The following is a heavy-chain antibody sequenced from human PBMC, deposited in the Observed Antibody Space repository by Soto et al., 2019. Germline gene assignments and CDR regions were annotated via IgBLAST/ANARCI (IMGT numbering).Heavy chain of an antibody. CDR1: GGSISSGDYY. V-gene: IGHV4-30-4*01. Sequence: QVQLQESGPGLVKPSQTLSLTCTVSGGSISSGDYYWSWIRPPPGKGLEWIGYIYYSGSTYYNPSLKSRVTIAVDTSKNQFSLKLSAVTAADTAVYYCASNSYGYIIYDYWGQGTLVTVSS. CDR2: IYYSGST. J-gene: IGHJ4*02. D-gene: IGHD5-18*01. CDR3: ASNSYGYIIYDY.